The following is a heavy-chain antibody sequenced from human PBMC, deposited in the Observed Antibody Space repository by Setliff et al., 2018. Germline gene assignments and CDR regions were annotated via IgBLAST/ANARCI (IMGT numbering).Heavy chain of an antibody. CDR2: IHYRGTT. Sequence: SETLSLTCTVSGASINSGSNYWGWIRQPPGKGLEWVGRIHYRGTTYSNASLASRLTLSVDTSKNQFSLKLTSVTASDTAVYYCARTGTYRYFDSWGQGTRVTVSS. J-gene: IGHJ4*02. CDR1: GASINSGSNY. D-gene: IGHD1-7*01. CDR3: ARTGTYRYFDS. V-gene: IGHV4-39*01.